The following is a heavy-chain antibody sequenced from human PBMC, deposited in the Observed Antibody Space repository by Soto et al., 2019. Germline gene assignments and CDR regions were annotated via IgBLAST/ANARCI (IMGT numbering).Heavy chain of an antibody. CDR2: IKGEADGGTT. D-gene: IGHD3-22*01. CDR1: GFTFSNAW. CDR3: TTGLSNGYYNFDY. V-gene: IGHV3-15*01. Sequence: QLVESGGGLVKPGGSLRLSCAASGFTFSNAWMSWVRQAPGQGLEWVGRIKGEADGGTTDYAAPVKGRITISRDHSKDTLYLQMNSLKTEDTAVYYCTTGLSNGYYNFDYWGQGTPVTVSS. J-gene: IGHJ4*02.